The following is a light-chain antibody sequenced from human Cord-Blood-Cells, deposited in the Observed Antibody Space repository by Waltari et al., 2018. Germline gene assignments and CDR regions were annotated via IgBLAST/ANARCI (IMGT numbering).Light chain of an antibody. CDR3: CSYAGSSTWV. Sequence: QSALTQPASVSGSPGQSITISCTGTSRDVGSSNLVSWYQQHPGKAPKLRIYEGSKRPSGVSNRFSGSKSGNTASLTISGLQAEDEADYYCCSYAGSSTWVFGGGTKLTVL. CDR1: SRDVGSSNL. J-gene: IGLJ3*02. V-gene: IGLV2-23*01. CDR2: EGS.